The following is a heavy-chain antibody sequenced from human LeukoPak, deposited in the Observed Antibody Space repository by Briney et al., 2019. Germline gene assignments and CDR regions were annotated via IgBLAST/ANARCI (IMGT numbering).Heavy chain of an antibody. CDR1: GDSISSNSYY. V-gene: IGHV4-39*07. Sequence: SETLSLTCTVSGDSISSNSYYWGWLRQPPGQGLEWIGSIFYSGSTYYNPSLKSRVTISVDTSKNHFSLRLSSMTAADTAVYYCARTLSWSAYDAFDVWGQGTMVTVSS. CDR2: IFYSGST. CDR3: ARTLSWSAYDAFDV. J-gene: IGHJ3*01. D-gene: IGHD1-26*01.